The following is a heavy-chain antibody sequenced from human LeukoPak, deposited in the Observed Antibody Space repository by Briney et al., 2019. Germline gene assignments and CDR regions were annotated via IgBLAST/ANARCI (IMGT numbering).Heavy chain of an antibody. Sequence: GGSLRLSCAASGFTFSSYGMHWVRQAPGKGLEWVAVIWYDGSNKYYADSVKGRFTISRDNSKNTLYLQMNSLRAEDTAVYYCTSRTYSSSPFDPWGQGTLVTVSP. V-gene: IGHV3-33*01. D-gene: IGHD6-13*01. CDR3: TSRTYSSSPFDP. CDR2: IWYDGSNK. CDR1: GFTFSSYG. J-gene: IGHJ5*02.